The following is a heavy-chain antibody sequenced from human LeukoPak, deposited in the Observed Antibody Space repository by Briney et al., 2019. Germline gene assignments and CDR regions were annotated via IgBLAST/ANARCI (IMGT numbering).Heavy chain of an antibody. CDR3: ARISDNVLRYFDWPNY. J-gene: IGHJ4*02. CDR1: GGSISSSSYY. V-gene: IGHV4-39*01. CDR2: IYYSGST. Sequence: SETLSLTCTVSGGSISSSSYYWGWIRQPPGKGLEWIGSIYYSGSTYYNPSLKSRVTISVDTSKNQFSLKLSSVTAADTAVYYCARISDNVLRYFDWPNYWGQGTLVTVSS. D-gene: IGHD3-9*01.